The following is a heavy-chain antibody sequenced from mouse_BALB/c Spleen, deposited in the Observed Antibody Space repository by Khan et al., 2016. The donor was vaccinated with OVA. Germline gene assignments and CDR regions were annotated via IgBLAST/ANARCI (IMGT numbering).Heavy chain of an antibody. D-gene: IGHD1-1*01. J-gene: IGHJ4*01. CDR3: AKFTPDYYSMDY. CDR1: GFSLTSYG. V-gene: IGHV2-3*01. Sequence: QVQLKQSGPGLVAPSQSLSITCTVSGFSLTSYGVSWVRQPPGKGLEWLGVIWGDGSTNYHSALISRLIISKDNSKSQVFLKLNSRQTDDTATYYCAKFTPDYYSMDYWGQGTSVTVSS. CDR2: IWGDGST.